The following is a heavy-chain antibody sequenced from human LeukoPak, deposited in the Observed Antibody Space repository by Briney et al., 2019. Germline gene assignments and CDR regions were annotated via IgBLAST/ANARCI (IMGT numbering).Heavy chain of an antibody. Sequence: GGSLRLSCAVSGVNFSSYWMSWVRQAPGKGLEWVANIKQDGSEEYYVDSVKGRFTISTDNAKNSLYLQMNSLRAEDTAVYYCARGIWSGELYRSDAFDIWGQGTMVTVSS. D-gene: IGHD3-10*01. CDR3: ARGIWSGELYRSDAFDI. J-gene: IGHJ3*02. V-gene: IGHV3-7*01. CDR2: IKQDGSEE. CDR1: GVNFSSYW.